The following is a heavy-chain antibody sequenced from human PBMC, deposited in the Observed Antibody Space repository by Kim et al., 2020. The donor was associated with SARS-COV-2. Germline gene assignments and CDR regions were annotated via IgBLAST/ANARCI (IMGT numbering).Heavy chain of an antibody. V-gene: IGHV3-9*01. J-gene: IGHJ2*01. CDR3: AKTTRGVIVFETWYFDL. CDR1: GFTFDDYA. CDR2: ISWNSGSI. Sequence: GGSLRLSCAASGFTFDDYAMHWVRQAPGKGLEWVSGISWNSGSIGYADSVKGRFTISRDNAKNSLYLQMNSLRAEDTALYYCAKTTRGVIVFETWYFDLWGRGTLVTVSS. D-gene: IGHD3-10*01.